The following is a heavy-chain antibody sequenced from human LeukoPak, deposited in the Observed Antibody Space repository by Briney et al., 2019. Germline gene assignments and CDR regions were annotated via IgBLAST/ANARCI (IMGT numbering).Heavy chain of an antibody. J-gene: IGHJ4*02. Sequence: PGGSLRLSCAASGFTFSDYYMSWIRQAPGKGLEWVSYISSSGSTIYYADSVKGRFTISRDNSKNTLYLQMNSLRAEDTAVYYCAKDRHFQYYFDYWGQGTLVTVSS. V-gene: IGHV3-11*01. CDR3: AKDRHFQYYFDY. CDR2: ISSSGSTI. CDR1: GFTFSDYY.